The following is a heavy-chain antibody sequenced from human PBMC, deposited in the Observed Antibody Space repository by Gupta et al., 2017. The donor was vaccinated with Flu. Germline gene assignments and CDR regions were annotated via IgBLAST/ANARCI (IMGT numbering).Heavy chain of an antibody. V-gene: IGHV1-69*01. CDR2: IIPVFGTA. CDR1: GGTFSSSG. CDR3: ARGHAPYCGGDCYFDY. J-gene: IGHJ4*02. D-gene: IGHD2-21*02. Sequence: QVQLVQSGAEVKKPGSSVKVSCKASGGTFSSSGCSWVRQAPGQGLEWMGGIIPVFGTANYAQKFQGRVTITADESTSTAYMELSSLRSEDTAVYYCARGHAPYCGGDCYFDYWGRGTPVTVSS.